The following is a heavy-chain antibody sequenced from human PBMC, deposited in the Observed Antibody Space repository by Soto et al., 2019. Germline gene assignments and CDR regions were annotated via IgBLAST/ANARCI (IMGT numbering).Heavy chain of an antibody. Sequence: QITLKESGPTLVKPTQTLTLTCTISGFSLSTNGVGVGWIRQPPGKALEWLALIYWDDDKRYHPSLRGRLTITNDTSKNPVVLTMCNTDPMDTDTYYCAHRRTLIFNGNNCRFGSWGQGTLVTVSS. V-gene: IGHV2-5*02. CDR3: AHRRTLIFNGNNCRFGS. D-gene: IGHD1-20*01. J-gene: IGHJ4*02. CDR2: IYWDDDK. CDR1: GFSLSTNGVG.